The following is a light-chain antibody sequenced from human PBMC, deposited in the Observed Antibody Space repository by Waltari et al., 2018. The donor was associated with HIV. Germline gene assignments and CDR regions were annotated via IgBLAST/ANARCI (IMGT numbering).Light chain of an antibody. Sequence: DIVMTQSPDSLAVSLGERATIDCKSSQSVLYNSNNKNYLAWYQHKPGQSPNLLIYWASTRESGVPDRFRGSGSGTDFTLTISSLHAEDVAVYYCQQYYSVPLTFGGGTKVEIK. CDR2: WAS. CDR1: QSVLYNSNNKNY. CDR3: QQYYSVPLT. J-gene: IGKJ4*01. V-gene: IGKV4-1*01.